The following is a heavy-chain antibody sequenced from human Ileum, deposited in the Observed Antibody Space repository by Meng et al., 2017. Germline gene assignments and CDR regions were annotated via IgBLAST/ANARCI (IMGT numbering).Heavy chain of an antibody. CDR1: GGSNCSSIW. J-gene: IGHJ4*02. Sequence: QVQLQESGPGLVKPSGTLSRTFAVSGGSNCSSIWWSWVRQPPEKGLEWIGEIHHSGTTNYSPSLKSRLTISVDKSKNQFSLKLQSVTAADTAVYFCARGVVSGSHYNTYWGQGILVTVSS. V-gene: IGHV4-4*02. D-gene: IGHD3-10*01. CDR2: IHHSGTT. CDR3: ARGVVSGSHYNTY.